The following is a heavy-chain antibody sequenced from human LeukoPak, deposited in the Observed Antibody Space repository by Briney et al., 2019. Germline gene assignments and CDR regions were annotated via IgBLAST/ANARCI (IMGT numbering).Heavy chain of an antibody. Sequence: SETLSLTCTVYGDSFSGGVYYWTWIRQSPGKGLEWIGYISRSGISYYNPSLKSRVTISLDTSKNQFSLNLTSMTAADTAVYYCARDSEATWGWGPGSHLEYWGQGTLVTVSS. V-gene: IGHV4-30-2*06. CDR1: GDSFSGGVYY. J-gene: IGHJ4*01. CDR3: ARDSEATWGWGPGSHLEY. CDR2: ISRSGIS. D-gene: IGHD3-16*01.